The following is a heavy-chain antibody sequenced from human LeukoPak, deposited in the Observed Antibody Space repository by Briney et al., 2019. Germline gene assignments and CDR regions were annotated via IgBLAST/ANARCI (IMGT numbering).Heavy chain of an antibody. Sequence: GESLKISCKGSGYSFTTYWIGWVRQMPGKGLEWMGIIYPGDSNTAYSPSFQGQVTISADKSISTAYLQWSSLKASDTAMYYCARQGATRRSGHDAFDIWGQGTVVTVSS. D-gene: IGHD1-26*01. V-gene: IGHV5-51*01. CDR2: IYPGDSNT. J-gene: IGHJ3*02. CDR1: GYSFTTYW. CDR3: ARQGATRRSGHDAFDI.